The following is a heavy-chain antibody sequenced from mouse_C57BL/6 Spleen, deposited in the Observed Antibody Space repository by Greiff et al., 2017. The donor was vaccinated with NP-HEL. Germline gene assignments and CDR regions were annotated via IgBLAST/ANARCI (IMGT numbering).Heavy chain of an antibody. D-gene: IGHD2-1*01. CDR3: ARTNYKDYAMDY. J-gene: IGHJ4*01. V-gene: IGHV1-43*01. Sequence: EVQLQQSGPELVKPGASVKISCKASGYSFTGYYMHWVKQSSEKSLEWIGEINPSTGGTSYNQKFKGKATLTVDKSSSTAYMQLKSLTSEDSAVYYCARTNYKDYAMDYWGQGTSVTVSS. CDR1: GYSFTGYY. CDR2: INPSTGGT.